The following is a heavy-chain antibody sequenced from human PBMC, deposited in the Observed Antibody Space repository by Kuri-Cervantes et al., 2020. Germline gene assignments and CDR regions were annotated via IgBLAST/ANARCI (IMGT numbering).Heavy chain of an antibody. CDR3: ARAIAVAGAFDI. Sequence: GGSLRLSCEASGFTFSSYWMHWVRQAPGKGLVWVSRINSDGSSTSYADSVKGRFTISRDNAKNTLYLQMNSLRAEDTAVYYCARAIAVAGAFDIWGQGTMVTVSS. CDR2: INSDGSST. V-gene: IGHV3-74*01. J-gene: IGHJ3*02. D-gene: IGHD6-19*01. CDR1: GFTFSSYW.